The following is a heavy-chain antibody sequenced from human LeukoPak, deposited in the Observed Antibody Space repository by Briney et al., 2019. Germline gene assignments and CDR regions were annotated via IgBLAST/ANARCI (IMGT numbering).Heavy chain of an antibody. D-gene: IGHD3-22*01. Sequence: PSETLSLTCTVSGGSISSYYWSWIRQPPGKGLEWIGYIYYSGSTNYNPSLKSRVTISVDTSKNQFSLKLSSVTAADTAVYYCARGWHASSGYHYSYFDYWGQGTLVTVSS. CDR1: GGSISSYY. J-gene: IGHJ4*02. CDR3: ARGWHASSGYHYSYFDY. V-gene: IGHV4-59*01. CDR2: IYYSGST.